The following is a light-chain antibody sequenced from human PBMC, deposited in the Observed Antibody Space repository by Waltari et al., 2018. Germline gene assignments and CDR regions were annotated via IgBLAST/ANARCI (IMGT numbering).Light chain of an antibody. CDR3: QQYNSYPWT. V-gene: IGKV1-5*03. J-gene: IGKJ1*01. Sequence: DIQMTQSPSTLSASVGDRVTITCRASQSISSWLAWYQQKPGKAPKLLIYKASSLECGVPSRFSGSGSGTEFTLTISSLQPDDFATYYCQQYNSYPWTFGQGTKVEIK. CDR2: KAS. CDR1: QSISSW.